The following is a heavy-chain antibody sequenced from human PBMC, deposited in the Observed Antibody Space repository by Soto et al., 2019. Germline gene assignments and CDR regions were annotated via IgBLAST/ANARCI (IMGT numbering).Heavy chain of an antibody. V-gene: IGHV1-8*01. D-gene: IGHD2-2*01. CDR3: AVASIVVVTAAIPK. Sequence: GSVKVSLKASRYPFTSYAINLVRQATGQGLEWMGWMNPHSSNTGYAQKFQGRITMTRNTSISTAYMELSSLRSEDTAVYYCAVASIVVVTAAIPKWGQGTTVTVSS. CDR2: MNPHSSNT. J-gene: IGHJ4*02. CDR1: RYPFTSYA.